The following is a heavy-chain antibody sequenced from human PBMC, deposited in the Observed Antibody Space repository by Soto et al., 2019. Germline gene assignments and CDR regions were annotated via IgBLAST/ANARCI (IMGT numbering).Heavy chain of an antibody. D-gene: IGHD4-17*01. CDR1: GYTFTSYG. Sequence: ASVKVSCKASGYTFTSYGISWVRQAPGQGLEWMGWISAYNGNTNYAQKLQGRVTMTTDTSTSTAYMELRSLRSDDTAVYYCASVPDYGDYEYYFDYWGQGTLVTVSS. J-gene: IGHJ4*02. CDR3: ASVPDYGDYEYYFDY. CDR2: ISAYNGNT. V-gene: IGHV1-18*01.